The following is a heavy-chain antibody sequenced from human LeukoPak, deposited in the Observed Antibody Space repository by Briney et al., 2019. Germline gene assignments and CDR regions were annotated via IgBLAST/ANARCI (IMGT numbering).Heavy chain of an antibody. Sequence: PGGSLRLSCAASGFTFSSYSMNWVRQAPGKGLELVSYIRSSSDTIYYADSVKGRFTISRDNAKNSLYLQMNSLRAEDTAVYYCARVRSGWYFDNYWGQGTLVTVSS. CDR2: IRSSSDTI. D-gene: IGHD6-19*01. V-gene: IGHV3-48*04. CDR3: ARVRSGWYFDNY. CDR1: GFTFSSYS. J-gene: IGHJ4*02.